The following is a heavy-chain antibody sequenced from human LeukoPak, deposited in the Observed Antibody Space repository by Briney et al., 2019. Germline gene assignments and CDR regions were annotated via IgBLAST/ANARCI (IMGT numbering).Heavy chain of an antibody. J-gene: IGHJ5*02. V-gene: IGHV5-51*01. CDR3: ARSRGDNNWFDP. CDR1: GYSFTNYW. Sequence: GESLKISCKGSGYSFTNYWIGWVRQMPGKGLEWMGIISPDGSDSRYSPSFQGQVSISADKSINTAYLQWSSLKASDTAIYYCARSRGDNNWFDPWGQGTLVTVSS. D-gene: IGHD7-27*01. CDR2: ISPDGSDS.